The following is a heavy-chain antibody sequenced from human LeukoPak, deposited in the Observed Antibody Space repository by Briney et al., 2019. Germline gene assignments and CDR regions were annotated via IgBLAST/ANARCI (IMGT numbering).Heavy chain of an antibody. CDR1: GFTFSSYS. Sequence: TGGSLRLSCAASGFTFSSYSMNWVRQAPGKGLEWVSYISSSGSTIYYADSVKGRFTISRDNAKNSLYLQMNSLRAEDTAVYYCARAGSGRSPDWFDPWGQGTLVTVSS. V-gene: IGHV3-48*04. CDR3: ARAGSGRSPDWFDP. D-gene: IGHD1-26*01. J-gene: IGHJ5*02. CDR2: ISSSGSTI.